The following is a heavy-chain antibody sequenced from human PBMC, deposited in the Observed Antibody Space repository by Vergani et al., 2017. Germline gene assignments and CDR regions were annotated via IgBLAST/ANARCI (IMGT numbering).Heavy chain of an antibody. CDR1: GFTFSSYA. D-gene: IGHD1-26*01. CDR2: ISGSGGST. CDR3: ASYNSGSYMTNYFDY. J-gene: IGHJ4*02. Sequence: EVQLLESGGGLVQPGGSLRLSCAASGFTFSSYAMSWVRQAPGKGLEWVSAISGSGGSTYYADSVKGRFTISRDNSKNTLYLQMNSLRAEDTAVYYCASYNSGSYMTNYFDYWGQGTLVTVSS. V-gene: IGHV3-23*01.